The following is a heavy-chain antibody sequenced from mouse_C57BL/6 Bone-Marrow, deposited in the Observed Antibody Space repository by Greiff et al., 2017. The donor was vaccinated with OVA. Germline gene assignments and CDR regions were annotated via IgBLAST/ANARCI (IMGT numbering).Heavy chain of an antibody. J-gene: IGHJ1*03. CDR3: AIYYYGPYWYFDV. D-gene: IGHD1-1*01. CDR1: GYTFTSYT. V-gene: IGHV1-4*01. Sequence: QVQLKQSGAELARPGASVKMSCKASGYTFTSYTMHWVKQRPGQGLEWIGYINPSSGYTKYNQKFKDKATLTADKSSSTAYMQLSSLTSEDSAVYYCAIYYYGPYWYFDVWGTGTTVTVSS. CDR2: INPSSGYT.